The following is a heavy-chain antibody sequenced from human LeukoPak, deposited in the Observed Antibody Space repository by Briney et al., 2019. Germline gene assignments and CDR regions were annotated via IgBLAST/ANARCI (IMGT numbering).Heavy chain of an antibody. CDR2: ISSKANSYAT. J-gene: IGHJ3*02. Sequence: GGSLRLSCAASGFTFSGSAMHWVRQASGKGLEWVGRISSKANSYATAYAASVKGRFTISRDDSKNTAYLQMNSLKTEDTAVYYCTNLIAAAGNDAFDIWGQGTMVTVSS. CDR3: TNLIAAAGNDAFDI. V-gene: IGHV3-73*01. D-gene: IGHD6-13*01. CDR1: GFTFSGSA.